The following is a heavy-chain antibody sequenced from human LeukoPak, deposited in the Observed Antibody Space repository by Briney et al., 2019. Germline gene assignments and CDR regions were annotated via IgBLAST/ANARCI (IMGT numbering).Heavy chain of an antibody. Sequence: GGSLRLSCAASGFTFRNYVIHWVRQAPGKGLEWVAVTSSDLNVKLYADSVKGRFTISRDNSRSTLYLQMNSLRPEDTAIYHCVREGYYGSGSPPSLYFDYWGQGTLVTVSS. V-gene: IGHV3-30-3*01. CDR3: VREGYYGSGSPPSLYFDY. CDR1: GFTFRNYV. D-gene: IGHD3-10*01. CDR2: TSSDLNVK. J-gene: IGHJ4*02.